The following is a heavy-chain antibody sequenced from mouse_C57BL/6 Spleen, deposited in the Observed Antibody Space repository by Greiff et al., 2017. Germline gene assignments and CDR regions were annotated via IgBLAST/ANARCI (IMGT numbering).Heavy chain of an antibody. CDR3: ARRITTVVATGNAMDY. D-gene: IGHD1-1*01. J-gene: IGHJ4*01. Sequence: QVQLQQSGAELVKPGASVKLSCKASGYTFTSYWMHWVKQRPGQGLEWIGMIHPNSGSTNYNEKFKSKATLTVDKSSSTAYMQLSSLTSEDSAVYYCARRITTVVATGNAMDYWGQGTSVTVSS. CDR1: GYTFTSYW. CDR2: IHPNSGST. V-gene: IGHV1-64*01.